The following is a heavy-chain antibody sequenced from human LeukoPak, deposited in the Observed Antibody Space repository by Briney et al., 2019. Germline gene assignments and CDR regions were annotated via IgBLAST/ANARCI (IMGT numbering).Heavy chain of an antibody. Sequence: QPGGSLRLSCSASGFTFGDYSMSWVRQAPGKGLEWVANIKQDGSEKYYVDSVKGRFTISRDNAENSLFLQMNSLRAEDTAVYYCARGRCTNGLYYYDYWGQGTLVTVSS. CDR2: IKQDGSEK. V-gene: IGHV3-7*04. CDR3: ARGRCTNGLYYYDY. CDR1: GFTFGDYS. J-gene: IGHJ4*02. D-gene: IGHD2-8*01.